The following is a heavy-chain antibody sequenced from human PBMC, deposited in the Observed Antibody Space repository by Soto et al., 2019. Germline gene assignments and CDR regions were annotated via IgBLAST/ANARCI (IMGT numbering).Heavy chain of an antibody. D-gene: IGHD2-2*01. CDR3: ARVPDR. CDR1: GGSFSGYY. V-gene: IGHV4-34*01. J-gene: IGHJ5*02. Sequence: SETLSLTCVVYGGSFSGYYWSWTRQPPGKGLEWIGEIHPSGSTTYNPSLESRVTISVDTSKNQFSLKVNSVTAADTAVYYCARVPDRWGQGTLVTVSS. CDR2: IHPSGST.